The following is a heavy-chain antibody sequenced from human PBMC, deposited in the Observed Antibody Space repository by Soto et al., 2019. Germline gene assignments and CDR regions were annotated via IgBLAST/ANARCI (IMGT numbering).Heavy chain of an antibody. D-gene: IGHD1-1*01. CDR2: ISYDGSNK. V-gene: IGHV3-30*18. CDR1: GFTFSSYG. Sequence: GGSLRLSXAASGFTFSSYGMHWVRQAPGKGLEWVAVISYDGSNKYYADSVKGRFTISRDNSKNTLYLQMNSLRAEDTAVYYCAKGMDERVYYFDYWGQGTLVTVSS. CDR3: AKGMDERVYYFDY. J-gene: IGHJ4*02.